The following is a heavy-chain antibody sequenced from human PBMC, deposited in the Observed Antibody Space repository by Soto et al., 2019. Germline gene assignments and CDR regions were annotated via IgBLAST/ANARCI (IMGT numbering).Heavy chain of an antibody. J-gene: IGHJ2*01. V-gene: IGHV3-21*01. D-gene: IGHD6-19*01. CDR1: GFTFSSYS. Sequence: EVQLVESGGGLVKPGGSLRLSCAASGFTFSSYSMTWVRQAPGKGLEWVSSISASSSHIYYADSLKGRFTVSRDNAKNSLYLQMNTLRAEDTAVYYCARDLVSVEQSLADWYFDLWGRGTLVTVSS. CDR2: ISASSSHI. CDR3: ARDLVSVEQSLADWYFDL.